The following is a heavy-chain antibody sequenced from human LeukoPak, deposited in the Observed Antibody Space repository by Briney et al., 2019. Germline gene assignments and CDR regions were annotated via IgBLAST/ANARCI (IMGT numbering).Heavy chain of an antibody. Sequence: SETLSLTCAVYGGSFRGYYWSWIRQPPGKGLEWIGEINHSGSTNYKPSLSSLVSISVETSQNQFSLKLSSAPAADTAVYYCARGSYYDSSGYYYPFNYYYYYYMDVWGKGTTVTVSS. CDR3: ARGSYYDSSGYYYPFNYYYYYYMDV. J-gene: IGHJ6*03. D-gene: IGHD3-22*01. CDR1: GGSFRGYY. CDR2: INHSGST. V-gene: IGHV4-34*01.